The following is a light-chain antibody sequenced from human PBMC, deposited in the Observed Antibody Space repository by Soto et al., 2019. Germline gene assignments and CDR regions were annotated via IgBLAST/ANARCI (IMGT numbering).Light chain of an antibody. J-gene: IGKJ4*01. CDR1: QSISSW. CDR3: QQYNSYSVT. V-gene: IGKV1-5*03. Sequence: DSQMTQSPSTLSASVGDRVTITCRASQSISSWLAWYQQKPGKAPKLLIYKASSLESGVPSRFSGSGSGTEFTLTISSLQPDDFATYYCQQYNSYSVTFGGGTKVDIK. CDR2: KAS.